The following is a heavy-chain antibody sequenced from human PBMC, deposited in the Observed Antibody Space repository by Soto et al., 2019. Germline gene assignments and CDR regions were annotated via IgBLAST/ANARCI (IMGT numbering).Heavy chain of an antibody. Sequence: SETLSLTCAVYGGSFSGYYWSWIRQPPGKGLEGIGEIKHSGSTNYNPSLKSRVTISLDTSRKQFSLTLSSVTAADTAVYYCDRGEHLVLNWFDPWGQATLLNVPS. J-gene: IGHJ5*02. CDR3: DRGEHLVLNWFDP. CDR2: IKHSGST. V-gene: IGHV4-34*01. CDR1: GGSFSGYY. D-gene: IGHD6-6*01.